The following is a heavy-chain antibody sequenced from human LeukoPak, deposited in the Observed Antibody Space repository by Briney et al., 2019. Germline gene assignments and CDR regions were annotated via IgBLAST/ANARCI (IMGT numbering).Heavy chain of an antibody. Sequence: GGSLRLSCAASGFIVSSNYMSWVRQAPGKGLEWVSFIYSGGSTYYADSVKGRFTISRDNSKNTLYLQMNSLRAEDTAVYYCARDSGLGYSSAFDIWGQGTMVTVSS. V-gene: IGHV3-66*01. CDR2: IYSGGST. D-gene: IGHD5-18*01. CDR1: GFIVSSNY. CDR3: ARDSGLGYSSAFDI. J-gene: IGHJ3*02.